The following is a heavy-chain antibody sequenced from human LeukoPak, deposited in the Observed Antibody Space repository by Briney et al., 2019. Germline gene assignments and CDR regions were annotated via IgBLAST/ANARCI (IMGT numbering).Heavy chain of an antibody. D-gene: IGHD3-3*01. CDR1: GFTFRSHS. CDR3: ARVGLLGLGVPRGYNWFDP. Sequence: GGSLRLSCAASGFTFRSHSMNWVRQAPGRGLEWISYIHSGDSTTYYADSVKGRFTISRDNAKNSLYLQMNSLRAEDTAVYYCARVGLLGLGVPRGYNWFDPWGQGTLVTVSS. CDR2: IHSGDSTT. V-gene: IGHV3-48*01. J-gene: IGHJ5*02.